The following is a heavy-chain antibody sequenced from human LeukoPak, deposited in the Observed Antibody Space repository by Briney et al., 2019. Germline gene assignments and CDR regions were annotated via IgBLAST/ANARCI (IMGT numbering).Heavy chain of an antibody. CDR1: GYTFTGYY. J-gene: IGHJ4*02. CDR3: ARDYYDSSGYLNY. V-gene: IGHV1-2*06. CDR2: INPNSGGT. D-gene: IGHD3-22*01. Sequence: ASVKVYRKASGYTFTGYYMHWVRQAPGQGLEWMGRINPNSGGTNYAQKFQGRVTMTRDTSISTAYMELSRLRSDDTAVYYCARDYYDSSGYLNYWGQGTLVTVSS.